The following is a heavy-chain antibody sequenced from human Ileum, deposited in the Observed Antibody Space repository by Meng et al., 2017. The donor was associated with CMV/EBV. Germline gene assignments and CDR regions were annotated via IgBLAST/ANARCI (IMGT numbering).Heavy chain of an antibody. CDR3: VSYDWKLPFDH. J-gene: IGHJ4*02. V-gene: IGHV3-74*01. Sequence: GESLMISCAASGFTFSSSYMHWVRQAPRKGLGWVSRVIPDGSGTGYADAVKGRFTISRDNAKNTLYLQMNSLRVEDTAVYYCVSYDWKLPFDHWGQGTLVTVSS. CDR2: VIPDGSGT. CDR1: GFTFSSSY. D-gene: IGHD3-16*01.